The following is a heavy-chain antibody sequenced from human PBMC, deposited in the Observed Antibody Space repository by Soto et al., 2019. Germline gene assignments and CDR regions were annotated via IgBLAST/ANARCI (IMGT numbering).Heavy chain of an antibody. CDR1: GDSVSSNNAA. CDR2: TYYRSKWYN. D-gene: IGHD2-8*01. J-gene: IGHJ4*02. Sequence: PSQTLSLTCAISGDSVSSNNAAWNWIRQSPSRGLEWLGRTYYRSKWYNDYAVSVKSRITINPDTSKNQFSLQLNSVTPEDTAVNYCGRVHCTNSICYSVRLDYWGQGTLVTVSS. CDR3: GRVHCTNSICYSVRLDY. V-gene: IGHV6-1*01.